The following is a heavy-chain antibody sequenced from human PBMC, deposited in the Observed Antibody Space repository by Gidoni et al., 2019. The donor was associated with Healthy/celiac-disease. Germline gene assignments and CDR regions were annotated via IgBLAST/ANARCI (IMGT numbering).Heavy chain of an antibody. D-gene: IGHD4-17*01. CDR2: IIPIFGTA. V-gene: IGHV1-69*01. J-gene: IGHJ3*02. CDR3: AQPTTVTTFQDAFDI. CDR1: GGTVSSYA. Sequence: QVQLVQSGAAVKKPGSSVKASCTASGGTVSSYAISWVRQAPGQGLEWMGGIIPIFGTANYAQKFQGRVTITADESTSTAYMELSSLRSEDTAVYYCAQPTTVTTFQDAFDIWGHGTMVTVSS.